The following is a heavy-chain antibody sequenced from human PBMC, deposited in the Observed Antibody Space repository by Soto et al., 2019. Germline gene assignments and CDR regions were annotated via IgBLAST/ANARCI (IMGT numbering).Heavy chain of an antibody. J-gene: IGHJ6*03. V-gene: IGHV4-59*01. CDR2: IYYSGST. CDR3: AREVKYGDYYYYYMDV. D-gene: IGHD4-17*01. CDR1: GGSISSYY. Sequence: SETLSLTCSVSGGSISSYYWTWIRQPPEKRLEWIGYIYYSGSTNYNPSLKSRVTISVDTSKNQFSLKLNSVTAADTAVYYCAREVKYGDYYYYYMDVWGKGTTVTVSS.